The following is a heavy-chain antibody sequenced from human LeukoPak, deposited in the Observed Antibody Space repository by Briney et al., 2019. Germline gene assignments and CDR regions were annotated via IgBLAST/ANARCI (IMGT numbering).Heavy chain of an antibody. Sequence: PGGSLRLSCAASGFTFSSYAMSWVRQAPGKGLEWVSAISGSGGSTYYADSVKGRFTISRDNSKNTLYLQMNSLRAEDTAVYYCAKEGSDYYDSSAISAASDYFDYWGQGTLVTVSS. CDR2: ISGSGGST. CDR1: GFTFSSYA. J-gene: IGHJ4*02. D-gene: IGHD3-22*01. CDR3: AKEGSDYYDSSAISAASDYFDY. V-gene: IGHV3-23*01.